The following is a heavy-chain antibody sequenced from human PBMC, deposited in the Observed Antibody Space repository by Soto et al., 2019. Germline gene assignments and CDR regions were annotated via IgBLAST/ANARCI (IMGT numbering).Heavy chain of an antibody. D-gene: IGHD4-17*01. V-gene: IGHV1-46*01. CDR2: INPNADTT. J-gene: IGHJ4*02. CDR1: GYTFTGYY. CDR3: AREKYPYGLADY. Sequence: GASVKVSCKASGYTFTGYYMHWVRQAPGQGLEWMGMINPNADTTTYAQKFQGRFTVTRDSSTSTVYMELNSLRSEDTAVYYCAREKYPYGLADYWGQGTLVTVSS.